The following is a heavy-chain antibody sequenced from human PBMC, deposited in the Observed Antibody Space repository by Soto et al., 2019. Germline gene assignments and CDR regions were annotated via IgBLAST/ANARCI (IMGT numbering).Heavy chain of an antibody. CDR3: ARLEGLATIPYYFDF. CDR1: GFSLSTIGLS. D-gene: IGHD3-9*01. V-gene: IGHV4-39*01. J-gene: IGHJ4*02. CDR2: IYYRGNT. Sequence: SGPTLVNPTQTLTLTCTFSGFSLSTIGLSVSWIRQPPGKGLEWIESIYYRGNTYYNPSLQTRVTISLDKSKSQFSLRLNSVTAADSALYFCARLEGLATIPYYFDFWGQGAQVTVSS.